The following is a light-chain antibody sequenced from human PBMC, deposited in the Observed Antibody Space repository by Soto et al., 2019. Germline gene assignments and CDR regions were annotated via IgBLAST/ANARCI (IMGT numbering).Light chain of an antibody. CDR1: QSVGIN. Sequence: EVVMTQSPAILSVSPGERATLSCRASQSVGINVAWYQQKPGQAPRLLIYGASTRATGSPDRFSASGSATEFTITISSLLSEDVAVYYWQQYNDWPRTFGQGTKVDIK. CDR3: QQYNDWPRT. CDR2: GAS. J-gene: IGKJ1*01. V-gene: IGKV3-15*01.